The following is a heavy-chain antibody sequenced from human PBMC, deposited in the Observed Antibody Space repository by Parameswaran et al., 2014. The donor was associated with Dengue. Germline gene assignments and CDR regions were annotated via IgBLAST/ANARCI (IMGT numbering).Heavy chain of an antibody. CDR3: ATRRLVGTRWADVFDI. V-gene: IGHV4-34*01. J-gene: IGHJ3*02. Sequence: VRQAPGKGLEWIGEINHSGSTDYNPSLKSRVTISVDTSKNQFSLKLTSVTAADTAVYYCATRRLVGTRWADVFDIWGQGTMVTVSS. D-gene: IGHD1-26*01. CDR2: INHSGST.